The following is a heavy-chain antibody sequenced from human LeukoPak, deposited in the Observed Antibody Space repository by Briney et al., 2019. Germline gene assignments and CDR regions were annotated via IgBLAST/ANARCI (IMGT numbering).Heavy chain of an antibody. CDR2: IRYDGSNK. D-gene: IGHD3-3*01. J-gene: IGHJ4*02. V-gene: IGHV3-30*02. CDR3: AKEVPNYDFWSGYSGTGY. Sequence: PGGSLRLSCAASGFTFSSYGMHWVRQAPGKGLEWVAFIRYDGSNKYYADSVKGRFTISRDNSKNTLYLQMNSLRAEDTAVYYCAKEVPNYDFWSGYSGTGYWGQGTLVTVSS. CDR1: GFTFSSYG.